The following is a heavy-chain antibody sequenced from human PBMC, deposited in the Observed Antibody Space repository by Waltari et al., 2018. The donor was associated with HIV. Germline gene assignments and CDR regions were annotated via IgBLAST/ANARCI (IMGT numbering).Heavy chain of an antibody. Sequence: DVPLAPFGAHGTRAGAYPKLSRQGSRHTFLTHWTAWARQRTGEGLEWMGIIYPGDSDSRYSPSFQGQVTMSADKSKKTIYLERNNLRPSDTAIYYCARVGGFGESGDSAFEKWGQGTMVTV. CDR1: RHTFLTHW. D-gene: IGHD3-10*01. J-gene: IGHJ3*02. V-gene: IGHV5-51*01. CDR2: IYPGDSDS. CDR3: ARVGGFGESGDSAFEK.